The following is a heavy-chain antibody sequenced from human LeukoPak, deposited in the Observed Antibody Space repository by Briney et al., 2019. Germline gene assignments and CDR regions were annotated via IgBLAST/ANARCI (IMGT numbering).Heavy chain of an antibody. Sequence: PSETLSLTCTVSGGSISSGGYYWSWIRQHPGKDLELIGYIYYTGSTYYNPSLKSRVTISVDTSKNQFSLKLSSVTAADTAVYYCARGGGHYYDTSGAIRSAFDIWGQGTMVTVSS. CDR2: IYYTGST. J-gene: IGHJ3*02. CDR3: ARGGGHYYDTSGAIRSAFDI. V-gene: IGHV4-31*03. CDR1: GGSISSGGYY. D-gene: IGHD3-22*01.